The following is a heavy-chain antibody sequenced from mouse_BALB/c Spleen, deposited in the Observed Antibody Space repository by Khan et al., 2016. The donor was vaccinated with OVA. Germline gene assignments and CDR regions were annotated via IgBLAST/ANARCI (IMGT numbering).Heavy chain of an antibody. V-gene: IGHV1S29*02. CDR3: ARSGYGSFAY. J-gene: IGHJ3*01. D-gene: IGHD1-2*01. CDR2: IFPNNGGT. CDR1: GYTFTDFN. Sequence: EVQLQESGPELVKPGASVRISCKTSGYTFTDFNLDWVKQSHGKSLEWIGYIFPNNGGTGYNQKFKTKATLTVDSSYSTDYMELRSLTSEDSAVYDCARSGYGSFAYWGQGTLVTVSA.